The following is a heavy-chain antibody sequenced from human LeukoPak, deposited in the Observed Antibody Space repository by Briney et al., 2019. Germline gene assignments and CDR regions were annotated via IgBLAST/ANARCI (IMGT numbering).Heavy chain of an antibody. D-gene: IGHD6-19*01. CDR1: GFTVSSNY. CDR2: IYSGDST. Sequence: GGSLRLSCAASGFTVSSNYTNWVRQAPGKGLEWVLVIYSGDSTYYADSVKGRFTISRDTSKNTLYLQMNSLRAEDTAVYYCARGAIIAVAGPIDYWGQGTLVTVSS. CDR3: ARGAIIAVAGPIDY. J-gene: IGHJ4*02. V-gene: IGHV3-53*01.